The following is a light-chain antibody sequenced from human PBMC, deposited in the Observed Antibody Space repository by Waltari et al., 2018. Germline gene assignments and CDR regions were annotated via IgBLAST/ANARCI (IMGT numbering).Light chain of an antibody. J-gene: IGLJ2*01. CDR2: EVS. CDR1: SSDVGSYNY. Sequence: QSALTQPPSASGSPGQSVTISCTGTSSDVGSYNYVSWYKQHPGKAPKLMIYEVSTLPSGVPDRFSSSKSGNSASLTVSGLQDEDETDYYCSSYTGRNNLVFGGGTKLTVL. CDR3: SSYTGRNNLV. V-gene: IGLV2-8*01.